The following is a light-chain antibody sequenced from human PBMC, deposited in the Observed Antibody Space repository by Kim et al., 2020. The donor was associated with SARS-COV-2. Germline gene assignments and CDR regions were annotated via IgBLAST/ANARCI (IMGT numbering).Light chain of an antibody. J-gene: IGLJ2*01. V-gene: IGLV3-21*04. Sequence: PGKTARITCGGNSIGSKRVHWYQQLPGQAPVLVISYDSDRPSGIPERFSGSNSGNTATLTISRVEAGDEAGYYCQVWDSSGDHRVVFGGGTQLTVL. CDR1: SIGSKR. CDR3: QVWDSSGDHRVV. CDR2: YDS.